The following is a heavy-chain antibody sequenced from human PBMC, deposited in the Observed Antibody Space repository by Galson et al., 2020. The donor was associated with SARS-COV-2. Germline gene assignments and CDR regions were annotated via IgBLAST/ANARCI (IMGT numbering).Heavy chain of an antibody. D-gene: IGHD6-19*01. CDR3: ARGAVADPVKRDS. Sequence: SETLSLTCTVSGGSISSHYWTWIRQPPGKGLEWIGYIYYNGVTNYNPSLKSRVTISADMSNNQFSLKMISVTAADTAVYYCARGAVADPVKRDSWRQGTLVTGAS. CDR1: GGSISSHY. V-gene: IGHV4-59*11. J-gene: IGHJ4*02. CDR2: IYYNGVT.